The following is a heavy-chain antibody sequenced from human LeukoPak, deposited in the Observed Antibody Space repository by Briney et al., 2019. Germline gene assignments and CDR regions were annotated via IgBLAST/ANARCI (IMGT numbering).Heavy chain of an antibody. CDR2: IGKDGAAK. J-gene: IGHJ4*02. CDR1: GFTFSSYG. Sequence: GGSLRLSCAASGFTFSSYGMHWVRQAPGKGLEWVAVIGKDGAAKHYAESVRGRFTISRDNSENTLDLQMNSLRAEDTAVYYCARPRTPYYYGSGIDYWGQGTLVTVSS. V-gene: IGHV3-33*08. CDR3: ARPRTPYYYGSGIDY. D-gene: IGHD3-10*01.